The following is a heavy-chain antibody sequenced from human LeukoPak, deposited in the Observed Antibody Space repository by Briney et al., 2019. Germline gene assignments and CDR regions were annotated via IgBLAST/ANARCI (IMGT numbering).Heavy chain of an antibody. D-gene: IGHD6-13*01. CDR3: ASSIAAAGDY. J-gene: IGHJ4*02. CDR2: ISYDGSNK. V-gene: IGHV3-30-3*01. CDR1: GFTFSSYA. Sequence: GRSLRLSCAASGFTFSSYAMHWVRQAPGKGLEWVAVISYDGSNKYYADSVKGRFTISRDNAKNTLYLQMNSLRAEDTAMYYCASSIAAAGDYWGQGTLVTVSS.